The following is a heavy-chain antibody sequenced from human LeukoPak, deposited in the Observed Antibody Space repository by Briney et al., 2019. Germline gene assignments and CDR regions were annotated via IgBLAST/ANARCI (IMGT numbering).Heavy chain of an antibody. Sequence: GGSLRLSCAASGFTFSSYSMNWVRQAPGKGLEWVSSISSSSSYIYYADSVKGRFTISRDNAKNSLYLQMNSLRAEDTAVYYCARESAPTAYYDFWSGGYAFDIWGQGTMVTVSS. CDR2: ISSSSSYI. CDR1: GFTFSSYS. J-gene: IGHJ3*02. V-gene: IGHV3-21*01. D-gene: IGHD3-3*01. CDR3: ARESAPTAYYDFWSGGYAFDI.